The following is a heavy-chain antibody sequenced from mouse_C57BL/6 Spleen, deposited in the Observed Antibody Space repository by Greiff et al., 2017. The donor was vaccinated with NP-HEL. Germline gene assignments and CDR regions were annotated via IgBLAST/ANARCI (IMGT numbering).Heavy chain of an antibody. V-gene: IGHV1-7*01. Sequence: QVQLQQSGAELAKPGASVKLSCKASGYTFTSYWMHWVKQRPGQGLEWIGYINPSSGYTKYNQKFKGKATLTADKSSSTAYMQLNSLTYEDSAVYYYERKRYDVRGYYFDYWGQGTTLTVSS. J-gene: IGHJ2*01. CDR2: INPSSGYT. CDR1: GYTFTSYW. CDR3: ERKRYDVRGYYFDY. D-gene: IGHD2-12*01.